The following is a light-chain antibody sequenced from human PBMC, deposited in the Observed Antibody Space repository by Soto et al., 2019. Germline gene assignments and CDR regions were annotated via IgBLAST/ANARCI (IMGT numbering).Light chain of an antibody. J-gene: IGLJ3*02. CDR2: EVS. CDR1: SSDVGGYNY. CDR3: SSYTTVPSPQWV. V-gene: IGLV2-14*01. Sequence: QSALTQPASVSGSPGQSITISCTGTSSDVGGYNYVSWFQQHPGKVPRLIIFEVSNRPSGVSNRFSGSKSGNTASLTISGLQAEDEAHYYCSSYTTVPSPQWVFAGGTKLTVL.